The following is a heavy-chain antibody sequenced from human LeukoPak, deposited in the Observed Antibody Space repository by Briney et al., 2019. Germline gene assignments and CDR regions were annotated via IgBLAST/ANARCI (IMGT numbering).Heavy chain of an antibody. Sequence: GGSLRLSCATSGFTFVDYGLSWVRQAPGKGLEWVANMNQDGSAKDYVDSVKGRFTISRDNARNSLYLQMSSLRAEDAAVYYCATYTHWVAGDVWGQGTTVTVSS. CDR1: GFTFVDYG. V-gene: IGHV3-7*01. CDR3: ATYTHWVAGDV. CDR2: MNQDGSAK. D-gene: IGHD3-16*01. J-gene: IGHJ6*02.